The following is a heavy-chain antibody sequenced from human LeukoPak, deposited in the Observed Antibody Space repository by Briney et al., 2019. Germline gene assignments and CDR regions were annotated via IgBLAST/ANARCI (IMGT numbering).Heavy chain of an antibody. CDR2: ISRNGGRT. CDR3: VKDGSGSYYTDYFDY. J-gene: IGHJ4*02. V-gene: IGHV3-64D*06. D-gene: IGHD3-10*01. CDR1: GFTFSRYA. Sequence: GGSLRLSCSAPGFTFSRYAMHWVRKAPGKGLEYVSAISRNGGRTYYADSLKGRSTISRDNSKNTLYLQMSSLRAEDTGVYYCVKDGSGSYYTDYFDYGGQGTLVTVSS.